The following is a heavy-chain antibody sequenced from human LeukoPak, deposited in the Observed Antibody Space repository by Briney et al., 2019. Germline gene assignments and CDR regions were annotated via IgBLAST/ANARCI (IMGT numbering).Heavy chain of an antibody. CDR2: INQDGRER. Sequence: GGSLRLSCAASGFTLSSFWMSWVRQTPGKGLEWVANINQDGRERYYVDSVKGRFTISRDNARNSLYLQMNSLRAEDTAVYYCASLPGGKTAALEFDPRGRGTLVTVSS. CDR1: GFTLSSFW. CDR3: ASLPGGKTAALEFDP. D-gene: IGHD6-13*01. J-gene: IGHJ2*01. V-gene: IGHV3-7*01.